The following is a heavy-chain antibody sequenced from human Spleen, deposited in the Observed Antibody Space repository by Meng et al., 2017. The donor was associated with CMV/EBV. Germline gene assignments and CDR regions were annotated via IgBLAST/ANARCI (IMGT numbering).Heavy chain of an antibody. V-gene: IGHV4-30-4*08. D-gene: IGHD3-22*01. CDR3: ARAMREIRFDP. Sequence: QLQLQQSGPGQVKACQALSLTCTVSGASISIGDYYWSWIPQPPGKGLEWSGYIYNGKNTYYNPSLNSLVTISVDTSKNQFSLKLSSVTAADTAMYYCARAMREIRFDPWGQGTLVTVSS. J-gene: IGHJ5*02. CDR2: IYNGKNT. CDR1: GASISIGDYY.